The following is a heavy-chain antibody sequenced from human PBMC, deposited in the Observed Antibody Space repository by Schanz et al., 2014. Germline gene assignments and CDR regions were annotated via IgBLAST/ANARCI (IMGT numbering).Heavy chain of an antibody. D-gene: IGHD6-13*01. CDR3: ARDLIAAAESWFDP. V-gene: IGHV1-3*01. J-gene: IGHJ5*02. CDR1: GYTLKYHA. CDR2: INPANGNT. Sequence: QVQLVQSGAEVKKPGASVKVSCQASGYTLKYHAMHWVRQAPGKSLEWLAWINPANGNTHYSPRLNGRVSISSDAAASTVYLRFSSLKSDDTAVYYCARDLIAAAESWFDPWGQGTPITVSS.